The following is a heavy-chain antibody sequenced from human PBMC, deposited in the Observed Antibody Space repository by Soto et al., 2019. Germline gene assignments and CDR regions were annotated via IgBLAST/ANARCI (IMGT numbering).Heavy chain of an antibody. CDR1: GGTFSSLT. CDR2: IIPILGKP. CDR3: ATTWNRGYSGYDFRRHWYFEL. J-gene: IGHJ2*01. D-gene: IGHD5-12*01. Sequence: QVQLVQSGADVKKPGSSVKVSCKASGGTFSSLTIIWVRQAPGQGLEFMGRIIPILGKPNYAQQVQGRVTITADSSTSTAYMELSSLRSEDTAVYYCATTWNRGYSGYDFRRHWYFELWGRGTLVTVSS. V-gene: IGHV1-69*02.